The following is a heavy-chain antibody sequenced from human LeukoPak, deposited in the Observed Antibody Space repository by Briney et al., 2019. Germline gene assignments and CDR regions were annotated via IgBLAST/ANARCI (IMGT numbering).Heavy chain of an antibody. CDR3: ARGYRLLRY. V-gene: IGHV4-34*01. J-gene: IGHJ4*02. Sequence: PSETLSLTCAVYGGSFSGYYWSWIRQPPGKGLEWIGEINHSGSTNYNPSLKSRVTISVDTSKNQFSLKLSSVTAADTAVYYCARGYRLLRYWGQGTLVTVSS. D-gene: IGHD2-2*01. CDR2: INHSGST. CDR1: GGSFSGYY.